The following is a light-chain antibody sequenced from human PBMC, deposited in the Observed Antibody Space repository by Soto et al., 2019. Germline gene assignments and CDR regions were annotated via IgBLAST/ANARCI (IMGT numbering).Light chain of an antibody. V-gene: IGKV1-9*01. Sequence: DVQLTQSPSFLSASVGDRVTITCRASQGISDRLAWYQQRPGKAPNLLIHSASSLQSGVPLRFSGSGSGTEFTLTSRSLQPADFATYYCQQRDGYPITFGQGTRLEMK. CDR3: QQRDGYPIT. CDR1: QGISDR. CDR2: SAS. J-gene: IGKJ5*01.